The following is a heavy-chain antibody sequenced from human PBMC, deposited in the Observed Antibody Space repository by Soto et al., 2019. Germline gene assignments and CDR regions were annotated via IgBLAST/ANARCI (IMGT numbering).Heavy chain of an antibody. V-gene: IGHV3-23*01. CDR3: AKDLSSSWYVNWFDP. Sequence: PGGSLRLSCAASGFTFSSYAMSWVRQAPGKGLEWVSAISGSGGSTYYADSVKGRFTISRDNSKNTLYLQMNSLRAEDTAVYYCAKDLSSSWYVNWFDPWGQGTLVTVSS. D-gene: IGHD6-13*01. CDR1: GFTFSSYA. CDR2: ISGSGGST. J-gene: IGHJ5*02.